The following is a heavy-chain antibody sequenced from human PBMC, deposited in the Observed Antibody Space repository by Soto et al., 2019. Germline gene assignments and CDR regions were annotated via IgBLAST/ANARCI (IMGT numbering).Heavy chain of an antibody. Sequence: QVQLVESGGGVVQXGRSLRLSCAASGFTFSSYAMHWVRQAPGKGLEWVAVISYDGSNKYYADSVKGRFTISRDNSKNTLYLQMNSLRAEDTAVYYCARDFSELLLAVGMDVWGQGTTVTVSS. J-gene: IGHJ6*02. CDR1: GFTFSSYA. CDR2: ISYDGSNK. V-gene: IGHV3-30-3*01. D-gene: IGHD2-2*01. CDR3: ARDFSELLLAVGMDV.